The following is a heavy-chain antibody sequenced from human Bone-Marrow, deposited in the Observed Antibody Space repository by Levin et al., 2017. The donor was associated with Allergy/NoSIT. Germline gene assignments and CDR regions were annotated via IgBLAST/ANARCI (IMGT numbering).Heavy chain of an antibody. D-gene: IGHD6-19*01. J-gene: IGHJ4*02. CDR1: GFTFSSYW. Sequence: PGGSLRLSCAASGFTFSSYWMHWVRQAPGKGLVWVSRINSDGSSTSYADSVKGRFTISRDNAKNTLYLQMNSLRAEDTAVYYCARSGVWGGTYSSGWYRDYWGQGTLVTVSS. V-gene: IGHV3-74*01. CDR3: ARSGVWGGTYSSGWYRDY. CDR2: INSDGSST.